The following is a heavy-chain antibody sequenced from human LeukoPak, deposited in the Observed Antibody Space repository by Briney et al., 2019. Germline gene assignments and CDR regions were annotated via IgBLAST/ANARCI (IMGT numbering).Heavy chain of an antibody. CDR3: ARVSSIVVVVAASDY. V-gene: IGHV1-18*01. CDR1: GYTFTSYG. D-gene: IGHD2-15*01. CDR2: VSAYNGNT. Sequence: ASVKVSCKASGYTFTSYGISWVRQAPGRGLEWMRWVSAYNGNTNYAQKLQGRVTMTTDTSTSTAYMELRSLRSDDTAVYYCARVSSIVVVVAASDYWGQGTLVTVSS. J-gene: IGHJ4*02.